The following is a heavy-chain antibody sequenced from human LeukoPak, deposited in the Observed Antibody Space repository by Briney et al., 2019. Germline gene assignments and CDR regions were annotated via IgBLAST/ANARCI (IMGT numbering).Heavy chain of an antibody. CDR2: ISSSGSTI. CDR3: ARDSSSSAFDY. CDR1: GFTFSDYY. J-gene: IGHJ4*02. Sequence: PGGSLRLSCAASGFTFSDYYMSWIRQAPGKGLEWVSYISSSGSTIYYADSVKGRFTISRDNAKNSLYLQMNSLRSDDTAVYYCARDSSSSAFDYWGQGTLVTVSS. V-gene: IGHV3-11*01. D-gene: IGHD6-6*01.